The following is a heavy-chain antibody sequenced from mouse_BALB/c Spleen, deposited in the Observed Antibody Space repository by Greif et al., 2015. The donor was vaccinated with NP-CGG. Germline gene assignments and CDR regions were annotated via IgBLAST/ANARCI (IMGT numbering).Heavy chain of an antibody. CDR3: ARRVYYLDY. CDR2: INPSTGYT. J-gene: IGHJ2*01. V-gene: IGHV1-7*01. CDR1: GYTFTSYW. Sequence: QVQLQQPGAELAKPGASVKMSCKASGYTFTSYWMHWVKQRPGQGLEWIGYINPSTGYTEYNQKFKDKATLTADESSSAAYMQLSSLTSEDPAVYYWARRVYYLDYWGQGTTLTASS.